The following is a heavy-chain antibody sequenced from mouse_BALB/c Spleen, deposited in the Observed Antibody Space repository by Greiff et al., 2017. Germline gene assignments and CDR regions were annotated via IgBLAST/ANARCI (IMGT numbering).Heavy chain of an antibody. CDR1: GYTFTSYV. CDR3: ARSGDYRYDSGSWFAY. J-gene: IGHJ3*01. CDR2: INPYNDGT. V-gene: IGHV1-14*01. Sequence: VQLQQSGPELVKPGASVKMSCKASGYTFTSYVMHWVKQKPGQGLEWIGYINPYNDGTKYNEKFKGKATLTSDKSSSTAYMELSSLTSEDSAVYYCARSGDYRYDSGSWFAYWGQGTLVTVSA. D-gene: IGHD2-14*01.